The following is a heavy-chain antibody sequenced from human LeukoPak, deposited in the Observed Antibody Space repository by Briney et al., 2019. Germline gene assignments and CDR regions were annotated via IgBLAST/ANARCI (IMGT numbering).Heavy chain of an antibody. CDR1: GFTFSSYA. CDR3: AKADKFTFIVVVVAAVDY. Sequence: GGSLRLSCAASGFTFSSYAMSWVRQAPGKGLEWVSAISGSGGSAYYADYVKGRFTISRDNSKNTLYLQMNSLRAEDTAVYYCAKADKFTFIVVVVAAVDYWGRGTLVTVSS. D-gene: IGHD2-15*01. V-gene: IGHV3-23*01. CDR2: ISGSGGSA. J-gene: IGHJ4*02.